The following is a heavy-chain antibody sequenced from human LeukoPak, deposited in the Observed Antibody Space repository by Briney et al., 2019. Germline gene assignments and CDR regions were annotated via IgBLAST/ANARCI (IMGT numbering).Heavy chain of an antibody. CDR2: INAGNGNT. CDR1: GYTFINFA. J-gene: IGHJ4*02. V-gene: IGHV1-3*01. CDR3: ARGPRAAADDY. Sequence: ASVKVSCKASGYTFINFAINWGRQAPGQRPEWMGWINAGNGNTKYSQKYQGRVTITRDTSASTAYMELSSLTSEDTAVYYCARGPRAAADDYWGQGTLVTVSS. D-gene: IGHD6-13*01.